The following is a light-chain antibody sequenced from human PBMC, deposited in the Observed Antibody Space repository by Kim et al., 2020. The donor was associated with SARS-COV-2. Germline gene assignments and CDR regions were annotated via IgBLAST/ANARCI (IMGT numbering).Light chain of an antibody. CDR2: QDS. CDR1: KLGDKY. CDR3: QAWDSSTAV. J-gene: IGLJ3*02. V-gene: IGLV3-1*01. Sequence: SYELTQPPSVSVSPGQTASITCSGDKLGDKYACWYQQKPGQSPVLVIYQDSKRPSGIPERFSGSNSGKTATLTISGTQAMDEVDYYCQAWDSSTAVFGGGTRLTVL.